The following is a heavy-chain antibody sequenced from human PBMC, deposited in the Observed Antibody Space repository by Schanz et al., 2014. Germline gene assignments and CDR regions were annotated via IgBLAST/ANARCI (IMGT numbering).Heavy chain of an antibody. CDR2: IDYSGST. CDR3: ATGTPFYFDY. V-gene: IGHV4-61*01. Sequence: QVQLQQWGAGLLKPSETLSLTCSVSGGSISSSRYYWGGIRQSPGKGLEWIGYIDYSGSTNYNPSLKSRVAMSVDTSKNQFSLKLSSVTAADTAVYYCATGTPFYFDYWGQGTLVAVSS. D-gene: IGHD2-15*01. CDR1: GGSISSSRYY. J-gene: IGHJ4*02.